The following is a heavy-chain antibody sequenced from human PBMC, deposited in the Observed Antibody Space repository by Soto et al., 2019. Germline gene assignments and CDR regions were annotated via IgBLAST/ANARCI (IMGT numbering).Heavy chain of an antibody. CDR3: ARDIESVTAKHFFYYYAMDV. Sequence: GASVKVSCKASGFTFSNYGLNWVRQAPGQGLEWMGWVSANNGHTNYAQNIQGRVSMTTDTSTSTAYMELRGLTFDDTAVYYCARDIESVTAKHFFYYYAMDVWGQGTTVTVSS. CDR1: GFTFSNYG. V-gene: IGHV1-18*01. CDR2: VSANNGHT. D-gene: IGHD2-8*01. J-gene: IGHJ6*02.